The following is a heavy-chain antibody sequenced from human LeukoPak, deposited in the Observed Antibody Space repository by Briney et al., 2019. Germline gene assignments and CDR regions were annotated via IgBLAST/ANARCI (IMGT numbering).Heavy chain of an antibody. CDR3: ARAKPGSPPDY. J-gene: IGHJ4*02. CDR2: IFYTGAT. D-gene: IGHD3-10*01. V-gene: IGHV4-59*01. CDR1: GASISSFY. Sequence: SETLSLTCTDSGASISSFYWSWIRQPPGKGLEYIGYIFYTGATNYNPSLKSRITISVDTSKNQFSLRLNSVTAADTAVYYCARAKPGSPPDYWGQGTLVTVYS.